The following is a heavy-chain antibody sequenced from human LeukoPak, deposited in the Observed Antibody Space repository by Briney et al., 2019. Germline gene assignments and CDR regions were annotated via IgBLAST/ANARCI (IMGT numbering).Heavy chain of an antibody. V-gene: IGHV3-21*01. CDR2: ISSSSSYI. D-gene: IGHD6-19*01. CDR1: GFIFRNYA. J-gene: IGHJ3*02. CDR3: ARGQGGRWLVFDAFDI. Sequence: GGSLRLSCGASGFIFRNYAMSWVRQAPGKGLEWVSSISSSSSYIYYADSVKGRFTISRDNAKNSLYLQMNSLRAEDTAVYYCARGQGGRWLVFDAFDIWGQGTMVTVSS.